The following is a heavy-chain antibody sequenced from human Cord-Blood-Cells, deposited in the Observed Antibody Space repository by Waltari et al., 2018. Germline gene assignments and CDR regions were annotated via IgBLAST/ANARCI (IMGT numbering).Heavy chain of an antibody. D-gene: IGHD7-27*01. V-gene: IGHV1-69*06. J-gene: IGHJ5*02. CDR1: GGTFSSDA. Sequence: QVQLGQYGAEVKKPGSSVKVSCKASGGTFSSDAISWGRQAPGKGLEWMGGIIPIFGTANYAQKFQGRVTITADKSTSTAYMELSSLRSEDTAVYYCASDLTGERDDPWGQGTLVTISS. CDR3: ASDLTGERDDP. CDR2: IIPIFGTA.